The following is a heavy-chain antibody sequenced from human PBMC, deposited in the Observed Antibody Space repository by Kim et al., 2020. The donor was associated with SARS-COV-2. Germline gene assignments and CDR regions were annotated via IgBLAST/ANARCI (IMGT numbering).Heavy chain of an antibody. CDR3: PRGLYSTMRNRYYGIDV. CDR2: IDDSGNT. Sequence: SETLSLTCAVYGGSFRGYYWTWIRQPPGKGLEWIGEIDDSGNTNYDPSLKSRITISIDTSKNQFFLKLRSVTVADTAVYYCPRGLYSTMRNRYYGIDVWGQGTTVTVSS. CDR1: GGSFRGYY. D-gene: IGHD6-13*01. V-gene: IGHV4-34*01. J-gene: IGHJ6*02.